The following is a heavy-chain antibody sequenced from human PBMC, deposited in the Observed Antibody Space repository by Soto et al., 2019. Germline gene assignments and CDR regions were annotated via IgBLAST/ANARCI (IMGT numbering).Heavy chain of an antibody. J-gene: IGHJ4*02. CDR1: DGSMNSDSSY. V-gene: IGHV4-39*01. CDR3: ARRRASDYGGNHHPYYFDR. CDR2: INHSGST. Sequence: SETLSLTCRVSDGSMNSDSSYWGWIRQPPGKGLEWIGVINHSGSTYHNLSLKGRVTMSVDASRNQFSLKLTSVTTADTAVYYCARRRASDYGGNHHPYYFDRWGQGALVTVSS. D-gene: IGHD4-17*01.